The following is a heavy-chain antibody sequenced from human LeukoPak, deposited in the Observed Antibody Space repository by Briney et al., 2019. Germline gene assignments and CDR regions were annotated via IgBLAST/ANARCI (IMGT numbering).Heavy chain of an antibody. D-gene: IGHD6-13*01. CDR3: ARNAVEQQLAYFDY. J-gene: IGHJ4*02. V-gene: IGHV4-39*01. Sequence: SGTLFLTCTVSGGSISSSSYFWGWIRQPPGKGLEWVASFSYSGSTYYNPSLKSRVSISVDTPKSQFSLKVSSVTAADTAVYYCARNAVEQQLAYFDYWGQGTLVTVSS. CDR2: FSYSGST. CDR1: GGSISSSSYF.